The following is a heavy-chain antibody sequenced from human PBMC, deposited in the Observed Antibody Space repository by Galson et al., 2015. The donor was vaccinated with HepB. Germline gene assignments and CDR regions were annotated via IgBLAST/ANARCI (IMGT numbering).Heavy chain of an antibody. D-gene: IGHD3-3*01. CDR3: ARQKWLRFLEWLFGWFDP. CDR1: GGSISSSSYY. CDR2: IYYSGST. V-gene: IGHV4-39*01. J-gene: IGHJ5*02. Sequence: SETLFLTCTVSGGSISSSSYYSGWIRQPPGKGLEWIGSIYYSGSTYYNPSLKSRVTISVDTSKNQFSLKLTSVTAADTAVYYCARQKWLRFLEWLFGWFDPWGQGTLVTVSS.